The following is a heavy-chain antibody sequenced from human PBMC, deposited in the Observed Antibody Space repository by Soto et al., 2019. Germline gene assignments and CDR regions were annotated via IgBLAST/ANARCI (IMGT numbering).Heavy chain of an antibody. CDR3: ARRYSSGSYDVFDS. CDR1: GGFSSHYY. Sequence: QVQLQESGPGLVKPSETLSLTCTVSGGFSSHYYWSWIRQPPGKELEWIGYIYHIGTTNYNPSLESRVTLSVDTSKNEFSLRLNSVTAADKAVYYCARRYSSGSYDVFDSWGQGTMVTVSS. J-gene: IGHJ3*02. V-gene: IGHV4-59*01. D-gene: IGHD6-19*01. CDR2: IYHIGTT.